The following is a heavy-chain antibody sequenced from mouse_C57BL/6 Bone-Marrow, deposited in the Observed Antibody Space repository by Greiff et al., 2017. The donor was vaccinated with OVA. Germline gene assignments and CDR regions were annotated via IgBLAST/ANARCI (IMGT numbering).Heavy chain of an antibody. D-gene: IGHD4-1*01. J-gene: IGHJ4*01. CDR1: GFTFSSYG. Sequence: EVKLQESGGDLVKPGGSLKLSCAASGFTFSSYGMSWVRQTPDKRLEWVATISSGGSYTYYPDSVKGRVTISRDNAKNTLYLQMSSLKSEDTAMYYCARRLGAMDYWGQGTSVTVSS. CDR2: ISSGGSYT. V-gene: IGHV5-6*02. CDR3: ARRLGAMDY.